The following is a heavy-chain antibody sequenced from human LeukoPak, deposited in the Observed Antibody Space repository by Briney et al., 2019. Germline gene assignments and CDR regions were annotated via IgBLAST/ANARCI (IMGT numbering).Heavy chain of an antibody. CDR2: IYYSGRT. CDR3: ARGRWLPNAFDI. J-gene: IGHJ3*02. D-gene: IGHD5-24*01. CDR1: GDSSNSYY. V-gene: IGHV4-59*01. Sequence: PSETLSLTCTVSGDSSNSYYWNWIRQPPGKGLEWIGYIYYSGRTDYNPSLKSRVTISVDTSKHQFSMKLKSVTAADTAVYFCARGRWLPNAFDIWGQGTMVTVFS.